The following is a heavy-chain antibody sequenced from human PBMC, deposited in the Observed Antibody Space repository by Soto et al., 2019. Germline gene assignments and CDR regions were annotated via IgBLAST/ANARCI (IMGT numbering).Heavy chain of an antibody. Sequence: EVQLVESGGGLVQPGRSLRLSCAASGFSFENYAMHWVRQAPGKGLEWVSGISWHSGNLGYADSVRGRFTISRDNAKNSLYLQMNSLRPEDMGLYYCAKDKVYSNYEHYFDYWGQGTLVTVSS. CDR2: ISWHSGNL. D-gene: IGHD4-4*01. CDR1: GFSFENYA. V-gene: IGHV3-9*03. CDR3: AKDKVYSNYEHYFDY. J-gene: IGHJ4*02.